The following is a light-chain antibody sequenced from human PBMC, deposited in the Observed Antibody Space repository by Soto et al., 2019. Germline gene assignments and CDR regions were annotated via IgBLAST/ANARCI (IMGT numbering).Light chain of an antibody. CDR3: QQRGTWPT. CDR1: QSVSGY. Sequence: EIVLTQSPVTLSLSPGERATLSCRASQSVSGYLAWYQQKPGQAPRLLIYDASSRANGIPARFTGSGSGTDFSLPISSLEPEDFAVYYCQQRGTWPTFGQGTRVEI. J-gene: IGKJ1*01. V-gene: IGKV3-11*01. CDR2: DAS.